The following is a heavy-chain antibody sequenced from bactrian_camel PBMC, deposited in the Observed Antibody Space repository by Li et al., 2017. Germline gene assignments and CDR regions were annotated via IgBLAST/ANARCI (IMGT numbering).Heavy chain of an antibody. CDR3: AKGRPRLGLVAADLD. Sequence: VQLVESGGGSVQAGGSLRLSCVASGFPFSANHMSWVRQPPGKKLEWVSSITASGTTSYSNSVRGRFTISRDNAKNTLYLQLDSLSTEDTATYYCAKGRPRLGLVAADLDRGQGTQVTVS. D-gene: IGHD7*01. CDR1: GFPFSANH. V-gene: IGHV3S1*01. CDR2: ITASGTT. J-gene: IGHJ4*01.